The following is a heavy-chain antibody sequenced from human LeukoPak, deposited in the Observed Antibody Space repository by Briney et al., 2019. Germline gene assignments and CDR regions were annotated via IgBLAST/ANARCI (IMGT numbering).Heavy chain of an antibody. D-gene: IGHD2-2*01. Sequence: GGSLRLSCAASGFTFDDYAMHWVRQAPGKGLEWVSLISWDGGSSYYADSVKGRFTISRDNSKNSLYLQMNSLRAEDTALYYCAKGAVPAAIPLLNYYYYYYMDVWGKGTTVTVSS. V-gene: IGHV3-43D*03. CDR2: ISWDGGSS. CDR3: AKGAVPAAIPLLNYYYYYYMDV. J-gene: IGHJ6*03. CDR1: GFTFDDYA.